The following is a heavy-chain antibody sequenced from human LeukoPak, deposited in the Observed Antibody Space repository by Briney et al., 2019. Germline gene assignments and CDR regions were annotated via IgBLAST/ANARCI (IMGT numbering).Heavy chain of an antibody. CDR1: GFTFSSYG. J-gene: IGHJ6*02. Sequence: GRSLRLSCAASGFTFSSYGMHWVRQAPGPGLERVAVIWYDGSNKYYADSVKGRFTISRDNSKNTLYLQMNSLRAEDTAVYYCARDCSGGSCYPGGTYYYYGMDVWGQGTTVTVSS. D-gene: IGHD2-15*01. CDR3: ARDCSGGSCYPGGTYYYYGMDV. CDR2: IWYDGSNK. V-gene: IGHV3-33*01.